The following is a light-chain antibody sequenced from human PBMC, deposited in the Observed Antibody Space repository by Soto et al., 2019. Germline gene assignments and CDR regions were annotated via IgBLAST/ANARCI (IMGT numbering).Light chain of an antibody. CDR1: QSVLYSSNNKNY. Sequence: DIVMTQSPDSLAVSLGERATINCKSSQSVLYSSNNKNYLAWYQQKPEQPPKLLIYWASTRESGVPDRFSGSGSGTDFTLTLSRLQAEDVAVYFCQQYYSTPYTFGQGTKLEIK. CDR2: WAS. J-gene: IGKJ2*01. V-gene: IGKV4-1*01. CDR3: QQYYSTPYT.